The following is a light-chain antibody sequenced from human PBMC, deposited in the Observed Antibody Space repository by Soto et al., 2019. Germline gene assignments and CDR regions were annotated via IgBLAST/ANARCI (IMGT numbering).Light chain of an antibody. V-gene: IGLV3-1*01. Sequence: SYELTQPPSVSVSPGKTASIPGPGEELGNKYACWYQVRPGQSPLLVISQDTTRPSGIPERFSGSSSGNTATLNISGTQAMDEADYYCQAWDSSTVVFGGGTKRIVL. CDR1: ELGNKY. CDR2: QDT. CDR3: QAWDSSTVV. J-gene: IGLJ2*01.